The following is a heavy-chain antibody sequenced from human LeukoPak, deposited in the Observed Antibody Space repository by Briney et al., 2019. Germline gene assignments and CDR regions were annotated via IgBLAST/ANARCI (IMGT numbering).Heavy chain of an antibody. Sequence: KSSETLSLTCTVSVGSISSTYYYWGWIRQPPGKGLEWIGSIYFSGSTYYNPSLKSRVTISVDTSKNQFSLKVSSVTAADTAVYYCARHDSGYSYGFDYWGQGTLVTVSS. CDR2: IYFSGST. J-gene: IGHJ4*02. CDR1: VGSISSTYYY. V-gene: IGHV4-39*01. D-gene: IGHD5-18*01. CDR3: ARHDSGYSYGFDY.